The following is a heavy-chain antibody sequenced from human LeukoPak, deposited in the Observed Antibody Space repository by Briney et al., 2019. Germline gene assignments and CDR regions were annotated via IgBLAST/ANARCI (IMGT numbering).Heavy chain of an antibody. CDR1: GVAFSSYY. CDR2: IYSSGNT. CDR3: ARERGNLRGDAFDI. Sequence: PSETLSLTCTVSGVAFSSYYWTWLRQPAGKGLEWIGRIYSSGNTNYNPSLESRVTMSIDTSKKQISLKLTSVTAADTAVYYCARERGNLRGDAFDIWGQGTMVTVSS. D-gene: IGHD1-26*01. V-gene: IGHV4-4*07. J-gene: IGHJ3*02.